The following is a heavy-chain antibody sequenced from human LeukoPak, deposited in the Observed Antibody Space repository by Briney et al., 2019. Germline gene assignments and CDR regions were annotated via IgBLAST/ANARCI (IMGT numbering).Heavy chain of an antibody. CDR2: IYYSGST. CDR1: GASISSYF. V-gene: IGHV4-59*01. D-gene: IGHD2-2*01. Sequence: MASETLSLTCTVSGASISSYFWSWIRQPPGKGLEWIGNIYYSGSTDYNPSLKSRATISVDTSKKQFSLKLSSVTAADTAVYYCARQQYLRYDALDMWGQGTMVIVSS. CDR3: ARQQYLRYDALDM. J-gene: IGHJ3*02.